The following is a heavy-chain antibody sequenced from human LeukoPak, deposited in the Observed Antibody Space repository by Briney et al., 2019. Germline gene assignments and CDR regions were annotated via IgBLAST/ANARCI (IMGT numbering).Heavy chain of an antibody. CDR1: GGSISSYY. CDR2: IDCSGST. D-gene: IGHD2-2*01. J-gene: IGHJ4*02. CDR3: ARGGGLYCSSTSCSIDY. Sequence: SETLSLTCTVSGGSISSYYWSWIRQPPGKGLEWIGYIDCSGSTNYNPSLKSRVTISVDTSKNQFSLKLSSVTAADTAVYYCARGGGLYCSSTSCSIDYWGQGTLVTVSS. V-gene: IGHV4-59*01.